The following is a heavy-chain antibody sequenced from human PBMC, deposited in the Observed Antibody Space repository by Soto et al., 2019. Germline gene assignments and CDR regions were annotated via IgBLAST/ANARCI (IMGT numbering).Heavy chain of an antibody. CDR1: GYTFITYD. Sequence: QVQLVQSGAEVKKPGASVKVSCKASGYTFITYDIHWVRQATGQGLEWVGWMNPHSGNTGYAQKFQGRVTMTRNTSIRTADMEVSRLRSEDTAVYYCARGLGGTVFGVIIVEGPDYFDNWGQGTLVTVSS. CDR2: MNPHSGNT. CDR3: ARGLGGTVFGVIIVEGPDYFDN. D-gene: IGHD3-3*01. J-gene: IGHJ4*02. V-gene: IGHV1-8*01.